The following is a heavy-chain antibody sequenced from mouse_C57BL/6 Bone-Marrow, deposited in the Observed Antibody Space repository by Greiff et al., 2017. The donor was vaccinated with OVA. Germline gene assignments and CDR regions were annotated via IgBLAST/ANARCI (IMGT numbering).Heavy chain of an antibody. CDR3: ARHGITTVVASYYFDH. J-gene: IGHJ2*01. Sequence: EVQLVESGGDLVKPGGSLKLSCAASGFTFSSYGMSWVRQTPDKRLEWVATISSGGSYTYYPDSVKGRVTISRENAKNSLYLQMSILKSEDTAMYYCARHGITTVVASYYFDHWGQGTTLTVSS. CDR2: ISSGGSYT. D-gene: IGHD1-1*01. V-gene: IGHV5-6*01. CDR1: GFTFSSYG.